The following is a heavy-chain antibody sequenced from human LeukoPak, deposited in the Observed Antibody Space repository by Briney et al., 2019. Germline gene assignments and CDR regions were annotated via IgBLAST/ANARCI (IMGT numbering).Heavy chain of an antibody. CDR2: ISSSSSTI. CDR1: GFTFSSYS. J-gene: IGHJ6*03. D-gene: IGHD2-15*01. CDR3: ARDRWYGGGYYYYMDV. Sequence: GGSLRLSCAASGFTFSSYSMNCVRQAPGKGLEWVSYISSSSSTIYYADSVKGRFTISRDNAKNSLYLQMNSLRAEDTAVYYCARDRWYGGGYYYYMDVWGKGTTVTVSS. V-gene: IGHV3-48*01.